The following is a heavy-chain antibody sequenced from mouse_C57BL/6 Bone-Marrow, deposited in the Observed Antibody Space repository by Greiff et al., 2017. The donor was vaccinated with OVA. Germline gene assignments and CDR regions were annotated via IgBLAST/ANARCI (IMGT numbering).Heavy chain of an antibody. Sequence: VNVVESGAELVKPGASVKISCKASGYAFSSYWMNWVKQRPGKGLEWIGQIYPGDGDTNYNGKFKGKATLTADKSSSTAYMQLSSLTSEDSAVYFCGLTTVVYFDYWGQGTTLTVSS. CDR2: IYPGDGDT. V-gene: IGHV1-80*01. J-gene: IGHJ2*01. CDR1: GYAFSSYW. D-gene: IGHD1-1*01. CDR3: GLTTVVYFDY.